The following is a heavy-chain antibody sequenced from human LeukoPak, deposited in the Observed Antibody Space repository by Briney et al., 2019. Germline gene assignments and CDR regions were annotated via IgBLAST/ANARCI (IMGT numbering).Heavy chain of an antibody. J-gene: IGHJ4*02. CDR2: IIPIFGTA. V-gene: IGHV1-69*05. D-gene: IGHD2-2*01. CDR3: ARTPGYCSSTSCFYFDY. Sequence: VASVKVSCKASGGTFSSYAISWVRQAPGQGLEWMGGIIPIFGTANYAQKFQGRVTIPTDESTSTAYMELSSLRSEDTAVYYCARTPGYCSSTSCFYFDYWGQGTLVTVSS. CDR1: GGTFSSYA.